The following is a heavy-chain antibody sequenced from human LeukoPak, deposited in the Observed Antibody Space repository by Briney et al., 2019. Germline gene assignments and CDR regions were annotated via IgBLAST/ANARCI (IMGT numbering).Heavy chain of an antibody. CDR1: GLTFSGSA. J-gene: IGHJ4*02. CDR3: TRRLNYYDSSGSDY. Sequence: GGSLRLSCAASGLTFSGSAMHGVRQASGKGREGVGRIRSKANSYAPAYDASVKGRFTISRDDSKNTAYLQMNSLKTEDTAVYYCTRRLNYYDSSGSDYWGQGTLVTVSS. V-gene: IGHV3-73*01. D-gene: IGHD3-22*01. CDR2: IRSKANSYAP.